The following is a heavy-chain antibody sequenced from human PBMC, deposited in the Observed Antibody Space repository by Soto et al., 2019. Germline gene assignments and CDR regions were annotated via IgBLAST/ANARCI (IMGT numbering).Heavy chain of an antibody. Sequence: ASVKVSCKASGYTFTGYYMHWVRQAPGQGLEWMGWINPNSGGTNYAQKFQGRVTMTRDTSISTAYMELSRLRSDDTAVYYCARDKSVVPAAIGEDYYYYYGMDVWGQGTTVTVSS. CDR3: ARDKSVVPAAIGEDYYYYYGMDV. J-gene: IGHJ6*02. CDR2: INPNSGGT. V-gene: IGHV1-2*02. CDR1: GYTFTGYY. D-gene: IGHD2-2*02.